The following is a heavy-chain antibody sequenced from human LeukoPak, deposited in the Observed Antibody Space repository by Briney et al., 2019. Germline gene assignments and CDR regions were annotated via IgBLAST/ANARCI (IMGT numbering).Heavy chain of an antibody. CDR1: GFTFGDYA. CDR3: TRDPRDVDIADYYYYYTDV. Sequence: PGGSLRLSCTASGFTFGDYAMSWVRQAPGKGLEWVGFIRSKAYGGTTEYAASVKGRLTISRDDSKSIAYLQMNSLKTEDTAVYYCTRDPRDVDIADYYYYYTDVWGKGTTVTVSS. V-gene: IGHV3-49*04. D-gene: IGHD5-12*01. J-gene: IGHJ6*03. CDR2: IRSKAYGGTT.